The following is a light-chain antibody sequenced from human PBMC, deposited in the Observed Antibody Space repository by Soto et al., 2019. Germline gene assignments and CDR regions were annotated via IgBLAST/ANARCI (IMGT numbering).Light chain of an antibody. V-gene: IGKV1-5*01. CDR1: QTIDNW. CDR3: QQYKSYWT. Sequence: DIQMTQSPSTLSASVGDRVTITCRASQTIDNWLAWYQQTPGKTPKVLIYDVSSLESGVPSRLSGSGSGTEFTLTITSMQPDDFATYYCQQYKSYWTFGQGTKVDIK. CDR2: DVS. J-gene: IGKJ1*01.